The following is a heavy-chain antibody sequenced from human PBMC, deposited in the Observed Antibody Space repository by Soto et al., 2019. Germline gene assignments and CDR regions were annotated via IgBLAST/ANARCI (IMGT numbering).Heavy chain of an antibody. J-gene: IGHJ5*01. Sequence: PSETLSLTCTVSGASVSSDTHYWAWVRQPLGKGLEWIGCVYYSGRTYYNPSLKSRVSISIDTSKNQFSVKLTSMTAADTAIYFCARQQLEFWKWFDSWGQGTPVTVSS. V-gene: IGHV4-39*01. CDR2: VYYSGRT. CDR3: ARQQLEFWKWFDS. D-gene: IGHD1-1*01. CDR1: GASVSSDTHY.